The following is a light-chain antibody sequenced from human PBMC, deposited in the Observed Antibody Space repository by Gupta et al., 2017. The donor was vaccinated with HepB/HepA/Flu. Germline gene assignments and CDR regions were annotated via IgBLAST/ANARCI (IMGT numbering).Light chain of an antibody. CDR1: QSVSSY. Sequence: EIVLTQSPATLSLSAGERATLSCRASQSVSSYLSWYQQKPGQAPRLLIYDASNRATGIPARFSGSGSGTDFTPTISSLEHEDVAVYYCQQRSNWPPITFGQGTRLEIK. CDR3: QQRSNWPPIT. V-gene: IGKV3-11*01. CDR2: DAS. J-gene: IGKJ5*01.